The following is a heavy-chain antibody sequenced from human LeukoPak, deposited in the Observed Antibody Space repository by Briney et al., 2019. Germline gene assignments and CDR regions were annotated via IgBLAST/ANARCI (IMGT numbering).Heavy chain of an antibody. V-gene: IGHV1-3*01. CDR3: ARGLGESTVVTGPFYYGMDV. CDR1: GYTFTSYA. CDR2: INAGNGNT. J-gene: IGHJ6*02. D-gene: IGHD4-23*01. Sequence: ASVKVSCKASGYTFTSYAMHWVRQAPGQRLEWMGWINAGNGNTKYSQKFQGRVTIARDTSASTAYMELSSLRSGDTAVYYCARGLGESTVVTGPFYYGMDVWGQGTTVTVPS.